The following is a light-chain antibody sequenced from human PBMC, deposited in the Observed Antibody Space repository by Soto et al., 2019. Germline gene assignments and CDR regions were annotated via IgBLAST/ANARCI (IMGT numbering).Light chain of an antibody. J-gene: IGLJ1*01. CDR1: SSDVGSYNY. V-gene: IGLV2-14*03. Sequence: QSALAQPASVSGSPGQSITIFCTGTSSDVGSYNYVSWYQQHPGRAPKLMIYDVTNRPSGVSNRFSGSKSGSTASLTISGLHADDEADYFCTSYTTLSTSVFGTGTKLTVL. CDR3: TSYTTLSTSV. CDR2: DVT.